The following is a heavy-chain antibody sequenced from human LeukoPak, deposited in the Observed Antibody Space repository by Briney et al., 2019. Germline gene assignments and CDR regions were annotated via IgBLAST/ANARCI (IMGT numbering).Heavy chain of an antibody. D-gene: IGHD6-19*01. Sequence: GESLKISCKGSGYSFTSYWIGWVRQMPGKGLEWMGIIYPGDSDTRYSPSFQGQVTISADKSTSTAYLQWSSLKASDTAMYYCARLDSAGYSSGWYGMDVWGQGTTVTVSS. CDR3: ARLDSAGYSSGWYGMDV. CDR2: IYPGDSDT. J-gene: IGHJ6*02. V-gene: IGHV5-51*01. CDR1: GYSFTSYW.